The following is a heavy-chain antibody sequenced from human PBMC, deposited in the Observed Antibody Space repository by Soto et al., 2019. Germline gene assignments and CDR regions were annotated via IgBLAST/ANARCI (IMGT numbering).Heavy chain of an antibody. CDR2: MNPNSGNT. Sequence: ASVKVSCKASGYTFTSYDINWVRQATGQGLEWMGWMNPNSGNTGYAQKFQGRVTMTRNTSISTAYMELSSLRSEDTAVYYCASLGGGSYYYYGMDVWGQGTTVTVSS. CDR1: GYTFTSYD. CDR3: ASLGGGSYYYYGMDV. J-gene: IGHJ6*02. D-gene: IGHD1-26*01. V-gene: IGHV1-8*01.